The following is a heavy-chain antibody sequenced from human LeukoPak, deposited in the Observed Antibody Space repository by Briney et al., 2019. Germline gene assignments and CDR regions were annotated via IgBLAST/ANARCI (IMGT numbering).Heavy chain of an antibody. Sequence: ASVKVSCKASGYTFTSYYMHWVRQAPGQGLEWMGIINPSGGTTSYAQKFQGRVTMTRDTSTSTVYMELSSLRSEDTAVYYCAREVVGGAFDIWGQGTMVTVSS. CDR2: INPSGGTT. D-gene: IGHD2-15*01. CDR1: GYTFTSYY. CDR3: AREVVGGAFDI. V-gene: IGHV1-46*01. J-gene: IGHJ3*02.